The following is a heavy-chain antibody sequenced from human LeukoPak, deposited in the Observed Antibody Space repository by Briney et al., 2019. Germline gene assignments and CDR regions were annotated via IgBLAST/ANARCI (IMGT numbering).Heavy chain of an antibody. Sequence: PSETLSLTCTVSGGSINSYYWNWIRQPPGKGLEWIGYIYYSGSTNYNPSLKSRVTISVDRSKNQFSLKLSSVTAADTAVYYCARSRGVLDYFHHWGQGTLVTVSS. CDR2: IYYSGST. J-gene: IGHJ1*01. D-gene: IGHD3-3*01. CDR3: ARSRGVLDYFHH. CDR1: GGSINSYY. V-gene: IGHV4-59*01.